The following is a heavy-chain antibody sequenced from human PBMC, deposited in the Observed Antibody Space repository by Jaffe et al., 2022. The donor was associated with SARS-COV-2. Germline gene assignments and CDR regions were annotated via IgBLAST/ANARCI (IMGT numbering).Heavy chain of an antibody. J-gene: IGHJ4*02. CDR3: ASDHEYGRY. CDR2: ISHDGSEK. V-gene: IGHV3-30*04. D-gene: IGHD4-17*01. CDR1: GFTFSTFV. Sequence: QVQLVESGGGVVQPGRSLRLSCAASGFTFSTFVMHWVRQAPGKGLEWVALISHDGSEKYYLDSVKGRFTISRDNSKNTLYVQMNSLRTEDTAIYYCASDHEYGRYWGQGTLVTVSS.